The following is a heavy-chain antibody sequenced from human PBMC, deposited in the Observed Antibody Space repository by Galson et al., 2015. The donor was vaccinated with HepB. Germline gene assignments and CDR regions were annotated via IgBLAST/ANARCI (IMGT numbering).Heavy chain of an antibody. CDR2: ISGGGVST. D-gene: IGHD4-17*01. J-gene: IGHJ4*02. Sequence: SLRLSCAASGFSFSTSAMSWVRQAPGKGLEWVSTISGGGVSTYYADSVKGRFTISRDNSKNTLYLQMNSLRAEDTVVYYCAKAPTVTTFGYWGQGTLIIVSS. CDR3: AKAPTVTTFGY. V-gene: IGHV3-23*01. CDR1: GFSFSTSA.